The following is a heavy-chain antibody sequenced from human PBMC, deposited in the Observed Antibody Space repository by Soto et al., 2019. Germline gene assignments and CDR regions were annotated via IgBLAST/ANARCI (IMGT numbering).Heavy chain of an antibody. CDR3: ARGIEGWYQGRYYYGMDV. V-gene: IGHV4-59*01. CDR1: GGSFSGYY. D-gene: IGHD6-19*01. Sequence: PSETLYLTCAVYGGSFSGYYCTWIRQPPGKGLEWIRYIYYSGSTNYNPSNKSRVTISGHTIKNQFSLKLSSVTAADTAVYYCARGIEGWYQGRYYYGMDVWGQGTTVT. CDR2: IYYSGST. J-gene: IGHJ6*02.